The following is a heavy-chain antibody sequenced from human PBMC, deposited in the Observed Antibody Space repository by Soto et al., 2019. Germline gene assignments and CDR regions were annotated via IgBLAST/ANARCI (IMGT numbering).Heavy chain of an antibody. CDR1: RGTLNDYA. CDR3: PRPGGFLYGVDL. J-gene: IGHJ6*02. D-gene: IGHD1-26*01. CDR2: IIPMSGTV. V-gene: IGHV1-69*06. Sequence: QVQPVQSGTEEKEPGSSVKVSCKASRGTLNDYAINWLRQSPGHGLEWMDGIIPMSGTVKYAQKFQGRVTSTEDRDTSTSYMDRSSLRSEDTAVYYCPRPGGFLYGVDLWGQGTKVTVSS.